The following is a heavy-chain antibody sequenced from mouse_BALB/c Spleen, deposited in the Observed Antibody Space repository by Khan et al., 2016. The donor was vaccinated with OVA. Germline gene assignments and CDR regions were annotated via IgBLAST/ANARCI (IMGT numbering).Heavy chain of an antibody. Sequence: EVQLQESGPDLVKPSHSLSLTCTVTGYSITSNYAWYWIRKFPGNKLEWMGYISYSGSTSYNPSLKSRISITRDTSKTQFFLQLNSVTTEDTATYVCARSNYYVHGMDYCGQGTSVTVSS. J-gene: IGHJ4*01. CDR1: GYSITSNYA. CDR2: ISYSGST. CDR3: ARSNYYVHGMDY. V-gene: IGHV3-2*02. D-gene: IGHD1-1*01.